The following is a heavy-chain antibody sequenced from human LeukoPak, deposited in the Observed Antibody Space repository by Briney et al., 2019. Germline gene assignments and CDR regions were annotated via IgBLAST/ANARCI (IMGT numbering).Heavy chain of an antibody. D-gene: IGHD3-10*01. CDR1: GGTFSSYA. J-gene: IGHJ4*02. Sequence: ASVKVSCKASGGTFSSYAISWVRQAPGQGLEWMGGIIPIFGTANYAQKFQGRVTITADESTSTAYMELSSLRSEDTAVYYCASGKNWFFDYWGQGTLVTASS. CDR3: ASGKNWFFDY. CDR2: IIPIFGTA. V-gene: IGHV1-69*13.